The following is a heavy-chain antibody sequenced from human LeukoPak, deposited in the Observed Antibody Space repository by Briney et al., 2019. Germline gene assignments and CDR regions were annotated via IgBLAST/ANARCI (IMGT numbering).Heavy chain of an antibody. Sequence: SETLSLTCAVYGGSFSDYYWSWIRQPPGKGLEWIGEINHSGSTNYNPSLKSRVTISVDTSKNQFSLKLSSVTAADTAVYYCARGIRGSSLFYWGQGTLVTVSS. CDR1: GGSFSDYY. V-gene: IGHV4-34*01. J-gene: IGHJ4*02. CDR3: ARGIRGSSLFY. D-gene: IGHD6-6*01. CDR2: INHSGST.